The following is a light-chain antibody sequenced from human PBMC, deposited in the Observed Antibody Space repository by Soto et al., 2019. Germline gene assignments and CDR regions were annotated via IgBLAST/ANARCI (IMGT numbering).Light chain of an antibody. CDR2: EVS. CDR1: SSDVGGYNY. Sequence: QSALTQPASVSGSPGQSITISCTGTSSDVGGYNYVSWYQQHPGKAPKLMIYEVSNRPSGVSYRFSGSKSGNTASLTISGLQAEDEADYYCSSYTSSGTVVFGGGTKVTVL. J-gene: IGLJ2*01. V-gene: IGLV2-14*01. CDR3: SSYTSSGTVV.